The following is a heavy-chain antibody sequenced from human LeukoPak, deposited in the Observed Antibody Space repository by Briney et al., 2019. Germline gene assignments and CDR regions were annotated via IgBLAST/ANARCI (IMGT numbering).Heavy chain of an antibody. Sequence: SETLSLTCTVYNGPITSTNWWWCVRQPPGKRLEWIGENSHTGSTNYNPSFNSRITMSVDKSKNQFSLNLKSVTDADTALDYCASSSLVVVVTYGFDIWGRGTAVTVSS. D-gene: IGHD2-21*01. CDR2: NSHTGST. CDR3: ASSSLVVVVTYGFDI. V-gene: IGHV4-4*02. CDR1: NGPITSTNW. J-gene: IGHJ3*02.